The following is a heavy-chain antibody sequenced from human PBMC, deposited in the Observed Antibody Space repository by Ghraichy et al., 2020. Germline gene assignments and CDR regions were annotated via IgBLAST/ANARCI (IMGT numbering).Heavy chain of an antibody. CDR3: ARGGGGYGDYKHPFDY. CDR2: IYYSGST. D-gene: IGHD4-17*01. V-gene: IGHV4-39*01. CDR1: GGSISSSSYY. J-gene: IGHJ4*02. Sequence: SETLSLTCTVSGGSISSSSYYWGWIRQPPGKGLEWIGSIYYSGSTYYNPSLKSRVTISVDTSKNQFSLKLSSVTAADTAVYYCARGGGGYGDYKHPFDYWGQGTLVTVSS.